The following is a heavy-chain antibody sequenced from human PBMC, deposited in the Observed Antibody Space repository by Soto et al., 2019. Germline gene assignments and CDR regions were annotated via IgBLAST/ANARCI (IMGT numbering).Heavy chain of an antibody. CDR3: ARLTPSRGWSLFDI. J-gene: IGHJ3*02. CDR2: IYYTGTT. D-gene: IGHD6-19*01. Sequence: SETLSLTCTVSVVSVSSSFFYCSWFGQPPGQRLEWIGYIYYTGTTNYNPSLASRVAMSVDTSKKQFTLNLRSLTAADTARYYCARLTPSRGWSLFDIWGQGRLVTVSS. CDR1: VVSVSSSFFY. V-gene: IGHV4-61*01.